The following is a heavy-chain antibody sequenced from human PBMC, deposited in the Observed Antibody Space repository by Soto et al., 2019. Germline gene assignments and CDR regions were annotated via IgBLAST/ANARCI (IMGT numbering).Heavy chain of an antibody. CDR2: INHSGST. J-gene: IGHJ6*02. D-gene: IGHD3-3*01. CDR1: GRSFSGYY. CDR3: ARSGSYDFWSGYFRGYYGMDV. Sequence: SETLSLTCPVYGRSFSGYYWSWIRQPPGKGLEWIGEINHSGSTNYNPSLKSRVTISVDTSKNQFSLKLSTVTAADTAVYYCARSGSYDFWSGYFRGYYGMDVWGQGTTVTVSS. V-gene: IGHV4-34*01.